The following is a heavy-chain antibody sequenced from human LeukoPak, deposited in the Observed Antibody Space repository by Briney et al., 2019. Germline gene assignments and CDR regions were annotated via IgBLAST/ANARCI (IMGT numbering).Heavy chain of an antibody. J-gene: IGHJ4*02. Sequence: GGSLRLSCTASGFTFSSHWMTWVRQAPGKGLEWVANTNEAGSGQNYVGSVKGRFTVSRDNAKNSLYLQMNSLRVEDTAIYYCSNKRDYWGQGTLVTVSS. V-gene: IGHV3-7*01. CDR2: TNEAGSGQ. CDR1: GFTFSSHW. CDR3: SNKRDY.